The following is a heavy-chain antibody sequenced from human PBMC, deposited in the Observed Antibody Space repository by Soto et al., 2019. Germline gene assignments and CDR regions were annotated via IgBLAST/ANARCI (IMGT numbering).Heavy chain of an antibody. V-gene: IGHV3-21*01. J-gene: IGHJ4*02. Sequence: PGGSLRLSCAVSGFIFSRYSMNWVRQAPGKGLEWVSSIGTSGSYIYDTDSVKGRFTTSRDNTKDSLYLQMNSLRAEDTAIYYCARGSAFIGLDYWGQGT. D-gene: IGHD1-26*01. CDR1: GFIFSRYS. CDR3: ARGSAFIGLDY. CDR2: IGTSGSYI.